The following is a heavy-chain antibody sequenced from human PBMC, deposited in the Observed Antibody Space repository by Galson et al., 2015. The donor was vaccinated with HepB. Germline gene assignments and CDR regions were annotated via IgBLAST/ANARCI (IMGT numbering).Heavy chain of an antibody. J-gene: IGHJ6*02. CDR3: ARGHPVVRGVIPDMDV. CDR2: IGTIGAP. D-gene: IGHD3-10*01. V-gene: IGHV3-13*05. Sequence: SLRLSCAASGFTFSSQDMPWVRQTTGRGLAWVSGIGTIGAPFYSTTVRGRFTISRENAKNSLYLQMNSLRDDDTAVYYCARGHPVVRGVIPDMDVWGQGTTVTVSS. CDR1: GFTFSSQD.